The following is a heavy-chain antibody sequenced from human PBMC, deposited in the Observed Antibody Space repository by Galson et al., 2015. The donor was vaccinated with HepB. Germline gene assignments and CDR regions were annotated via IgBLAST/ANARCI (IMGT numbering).Heavy chain of an antibody. CDR2: IKSKTDGGTT. Sequence: SLRLSCAASGFTFSNAWMHWVRQAPGKGLEWVGRIKSKTDGGTTDYAAPVKGRFTISRDDSKNTLYLEMNSLKTEDTAVYYCTGPQLRRNFDALDIWGQGAMVTVSS. J-gene: IGHJ3*02. V-gene: IGHV3-15*01. CDR3: TGPQLRRNFDALDI. D-gene: IGHD2/OR15-2a*01. CDR1: GFTFSNAW.